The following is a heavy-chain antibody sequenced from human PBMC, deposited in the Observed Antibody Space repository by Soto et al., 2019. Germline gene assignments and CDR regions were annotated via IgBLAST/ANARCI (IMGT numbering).Heavy chain of an antibody. CDR1: GFTFSSYS. J-gene: IGHJ6*02. Sequence: PGGSLRLSCAASGFTFSSYSMNWVRQAPGKGLEWVSAISSGSDYIYYADSVKGRFTISRDNAKNSLYVQMNSLRVEDTAVYYCARIMPVATGGQYGMDVWGQGTTVTVSS. CDR3: ARIMPVATGGQYGMDV. D-gene: IGHD2-2*01. CDR2: ISSGSDYI. V-gene: IGHV3-21*01.